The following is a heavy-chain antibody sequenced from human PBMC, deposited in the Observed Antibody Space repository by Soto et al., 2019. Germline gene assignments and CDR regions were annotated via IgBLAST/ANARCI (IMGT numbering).Heavy chain of an antibody. CDR1: GYTLTDLS. J-gene: IGHJ6*02. Sequence: ASVKVSCKVSGYTLTDLSMHWVRQAPRKGLEWMGGFDPEDGETIYAQKFQGRVTMTEDTSTDTAYMELSSLRSEDTAVYYCATDSGIAAHYYYYYGMDVWGQGTTVTVSS. V-gene: IGHV1-24*01. D-gene: IGHD6-6*01. CDR2: FDPEDGET. CDR3: ATDSGIAAHYYYYYGMDV.